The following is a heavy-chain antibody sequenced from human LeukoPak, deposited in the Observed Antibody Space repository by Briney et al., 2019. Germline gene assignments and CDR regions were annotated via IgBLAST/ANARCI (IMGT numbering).Heavy chain of an antibody. CDR3: ARAHYYDSSDYGGIEH. D-gene: IGHD3-22*01. CDR2: ISPSGGST. CDR1: GYTFTSYF. Sequence: ASVKVSCKASGYTFTSYFMHWVRQAPGQGLEWMGIISPSGGSTNYAQKFQGRVTMTRDTSTSTVYMELSSLRSEDTAVYYCARAHYYDSSDYGGIEHWGQGTLVTVSS. J-gene: IGHJ1*01. V-gene: IGHV1-46*01.